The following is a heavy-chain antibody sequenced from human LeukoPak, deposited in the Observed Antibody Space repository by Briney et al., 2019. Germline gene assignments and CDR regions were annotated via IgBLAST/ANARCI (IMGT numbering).Heavy chain of an antibody. CDR3: ARVVYFYLYYFDY. CDR2: IKQDGSEK. CDR1: GFTFSSYW. D-gene: IGHD2/OR15-2a*01. J-gene: IGHJ4*02. Sequence: PGGSLRLSCAASGFTFSSYWMSWVRQAPGKGLEWVAHIKQDGSEKYYVDSVKGRFTISRDNAKNSLYLQMNSLRAEDTAVYYCARVVYFYLYYFDYWGQGTLVTVSS. V-gene: IGHV3-7*01.